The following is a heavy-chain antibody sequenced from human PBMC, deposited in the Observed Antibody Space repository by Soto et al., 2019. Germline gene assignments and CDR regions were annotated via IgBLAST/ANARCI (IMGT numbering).Heavy chain of an antibody. J-gene: IGHJ5*02. CDR2: IDPSDSYT. Sequence: GESLKISCKGSGYSLTSYWISWVRQMPGKGLEWMGRIDPSDSYTNYSPSFQGHVTISADKSISTAYLQWSSLKTSDTAMYYCARRGYDILTGPTGDWFDPWGQGTLVTVSS. V-gene: IGHV5-10-1*01. D-gene: IGHD3-9*01. CDR1: GYSLTSYW. CDR3: ARRGYDILTGPTGDWFDP.